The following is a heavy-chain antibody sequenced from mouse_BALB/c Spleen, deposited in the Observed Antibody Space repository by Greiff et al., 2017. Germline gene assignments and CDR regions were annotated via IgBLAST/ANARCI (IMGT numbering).Heavy chain of an antibody. CDR1: GFTFSSYA. V-gene: IGHV5-9-4*01. CDR2: ISSGGSYT. Sequence: EVKLMESGGGLVKPGGSLKLSCAASGFTFSSYAMSWVRQSPEKRLEWVAEISSGGSYTYYPDTVTGRFTISRDNAKNTLYLEMSSLRSEDTAMYYCARDWGSIWGQGTSVTVSS. D-gene: IGHD2-3*01. CDR3: ARDWGSI. J-gene: IGHJ4*01.